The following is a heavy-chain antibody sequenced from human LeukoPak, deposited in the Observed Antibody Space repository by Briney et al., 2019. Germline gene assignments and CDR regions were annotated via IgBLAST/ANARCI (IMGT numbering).Heavy chain of an antibody. CDR1: GFTFSNYD. CDR3: AKGDYYDLDY. J-gene: IGHJ4*02. D-gene: IGHD3-22*01. CDR2: IWYDGSNK. V-gene: IGHV3-33*06. Sequence: GRSLRLSCAVSGFTFSNYDMHWVRQAPGKGLEWVAVIWYDGSNKYYADSVKGRFTISRDNSKNTLYLQMSSLRAEDTAVYYCAKGDYYDLDYWGQGTLVTVSS.